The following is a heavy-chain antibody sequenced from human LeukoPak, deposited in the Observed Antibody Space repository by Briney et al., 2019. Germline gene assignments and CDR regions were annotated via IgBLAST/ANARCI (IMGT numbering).Heavy chain of an antibody. J-gene: IGHJ4*02. CDR1: GFTFSSYW. Sequence: GGSLRLSCAASGFTFSSYWMNWVRQAPGKGLVWVSRIASDGSSTTYADSVKGRFSISRDNAKNTLYLQMNSLRVEDTAVYYCARGRPHGNDYWGQGTLVIVSS. V-gene: IGHV3-74*01. CDR3: ARGRPHGNDY. D-gene: IGHD4-23*01. CDR2: IASDGSST.